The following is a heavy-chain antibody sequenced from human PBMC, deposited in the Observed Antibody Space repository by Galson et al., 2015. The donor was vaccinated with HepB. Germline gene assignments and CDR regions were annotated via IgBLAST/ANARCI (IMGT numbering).Heavy chain of an antibody. J-gene: IGHJ6*02. D-gene: IGHD3-10*01. Sequence: PALVKPTQTLTLTCTGSGFSLSNARMGVSWIRQPPGKALEWLAHIFSNDEKSYSTSLKSRLTISKDTSKSQVVLTMTNMDPVDTATYYCARIQPYGSGSYYLSGYYYYGMDVWGQGTTVTVSS. V-gene: IGHV2-26*01. CDR2: IFSNDEK. CDR1: GFSLSNARMG. CDR3: ARIQPYGSGSYYLSGYYYYGMDV.